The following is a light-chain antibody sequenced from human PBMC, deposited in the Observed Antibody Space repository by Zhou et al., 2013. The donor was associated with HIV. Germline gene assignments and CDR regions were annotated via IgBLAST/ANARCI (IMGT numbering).Light chain of an antibody. CDR3: LQCDNLLYT. CDR1: QDISNY. Sequence: DIQMTQSPSSLSASVGDRVTITCQASQDISNYLNWYQQKPGKAPKLLIYDASNLETGVPSRFSGSGSGTNFSFTISSLQPEDIATYYCLQCDNLLYTFGQGTKLEIK. J-gene: IGKJ2*01. CDR2: DAS. V-gene: IGKV1-33*01.